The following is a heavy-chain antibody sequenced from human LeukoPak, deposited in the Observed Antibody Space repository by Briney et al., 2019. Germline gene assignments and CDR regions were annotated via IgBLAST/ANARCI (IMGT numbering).Heavy chain of an antibody. J-gene: IGHJ6*02. CDR2: IYYSGST. V-gene: IGHV4-59*01. Sequence: SETLSLTCTVSGGSISSYYWSWIRQPPGKGLEWIGYIYYSGSTNYNPSLKSRVTISVDTSKNQFSLKLSSVTAADTAVYYCARVPYCSSTSCYEPYYGMDVWGQGTTVTVSS. CDR1: GGSISSYY. D-gene: IGHD2-2*01. CDR3: ARVPYCSSTSCYEPYYGMDV.